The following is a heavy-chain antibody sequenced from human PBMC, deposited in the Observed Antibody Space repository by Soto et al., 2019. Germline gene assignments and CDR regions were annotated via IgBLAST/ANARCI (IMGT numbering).Heavy chain of an antibody. D-gene: IGHD5-18*01. Sequence: SVKVSCKASGFTFTSSAVQWVRQARGQRLEWIGWIVVGSGNTNYAQKFQERVTITRDMSTSTAYMELSSLRSEDTAVYYCAAAVDTAMVPSDYWGQGTLVTVSS. CDR2: IVVGSGNT. V-gene: IGHV1-58*01. CDR3: AAAVDTAMVPSDY. CDR1: GFTFTSSA. J-gene: IGHJ4*02.